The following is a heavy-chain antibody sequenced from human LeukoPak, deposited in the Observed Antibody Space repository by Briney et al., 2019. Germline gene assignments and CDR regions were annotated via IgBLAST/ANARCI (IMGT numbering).Heavy chain of an antibody. CDR1: GXSFSDYA. V-gene: IGHV3-49*04. J-gene: IGHJ4*02. CDR2: IRNKANGGTA. Sequence: SLRLSWTASGXSFSDYAMTWVRQAPGKGLEWVGFIRNKANGGTADYAASVKGRFTISRDDSKTIAYLQMNSLKTEDTAVYYCSRAYSTGWLGINDYWGQGTLVTVSS. CDR3: SRAYSTGWLGINDY. D-gene: IGHD6-19*01.